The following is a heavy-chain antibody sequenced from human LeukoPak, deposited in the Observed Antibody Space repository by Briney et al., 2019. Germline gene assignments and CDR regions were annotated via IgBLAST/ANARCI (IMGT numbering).Heavy chain of an antibody. CDR2: IYYSGST. V-gene: IGHV4-59*12. Sequence: SETLSLTCTVSGGSISSYYWSWIRQPPGKGLEWIGYIYYSGSTNYNPSLKSRVTISVDTSKNQFSLKLISVTAADTAVYYCARLVVVAATSTVAGDWFDPWGQGTLVTVSS. CDR3: ARLVVVAATSTVAGDWFDP. D-gene: IGHD2-15*01. CDR1: GGSISSYY. J-gene: IGHJ5*02.